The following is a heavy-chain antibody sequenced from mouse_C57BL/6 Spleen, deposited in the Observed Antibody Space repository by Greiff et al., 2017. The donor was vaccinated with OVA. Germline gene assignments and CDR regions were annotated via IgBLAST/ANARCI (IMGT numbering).Heavy chain of an antibody. CDR1: GYTFTSYW. J-gene: IGHJ1*03. D-gene: IGHD1-1*01. Sequence: QVQLQQPGAELVRPGSSVKLSCKASGYTFTSYWMHWVKQRPIQGLEWIGNIDPSDSETHYNQKFKDKATLTVDKSSSTAYMQLSSLTSEDSAVYYCARGYYGSSHWYFDVWGTGTTVTFSS. CDR3: ARGYYGSSHWYFDV. V-gene: IGHV1-52*01. CDR2: IDPSDSET.